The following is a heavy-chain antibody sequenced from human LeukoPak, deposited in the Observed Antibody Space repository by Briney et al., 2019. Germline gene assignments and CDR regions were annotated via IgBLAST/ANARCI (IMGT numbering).Heavy chain of an antibody. Sequence: GALRLSCAASGFTFNSYAMSWVRQAPGKGLEWVSSISSSSSYIYYANSVKGRFTISRDNAKNSLYLQMNSLRAEDTAVYYCARDQGTGSYYDILTGYYRGFDYWGQGTLVTVSS. CDR2: ISSSSSYI. D-gene: IGHD3-9*01. CDR1: GFTFNSYA. J-gene: IGHJ4*02. CDR3: ARDQGTGSYYDILTGYYRGFDY. V-gene: IGHV3-21*01.